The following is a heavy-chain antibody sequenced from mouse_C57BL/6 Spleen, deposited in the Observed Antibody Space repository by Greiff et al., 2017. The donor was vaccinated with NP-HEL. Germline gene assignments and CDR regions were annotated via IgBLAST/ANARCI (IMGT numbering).Heavy chain of an antibody. CDR1: GFTFSDYY. CDR2: ISNGGGST. V-gene: IGHV5-12*01. CDR3: ASYSYAMDY. D-gene: IGHD2-1*01. Sequence: EVHLVESGGGLVQPGGSLKLSCAASGFTFSDYYMYWVRQTPEKRLEWVAYISNGGGSTYYPDTVKGRFTISRDNAKNTRYLQMSRLKSEDTAMYYCASYSYAMDYWGQGTSVTVSS. J-gene: IGHJ4*01.